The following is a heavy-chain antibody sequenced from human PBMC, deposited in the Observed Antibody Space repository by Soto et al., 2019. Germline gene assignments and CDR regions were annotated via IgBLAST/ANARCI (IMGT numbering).Heavy chain of an antibody. J-gene: IGHJ4*02. CDR2: MNPESGNT. Sequence: QVQLVQSGAEVKKPGASVKVSCKASGYTFANFDVNWVRQASGQGLEWMGWMNPESGNTGYAQKFQGRVTMTRNTSITTAYMELSSLRSEDTALYYCVRVPFFGCSRGSCYSWWGQGTLVTVSS. CDR1: GYTFANFD. D-gene: IGHD2-15*01. CDR3: VRVPFFGCSRGSCYSW. V-gene: IGHV1-8*01.